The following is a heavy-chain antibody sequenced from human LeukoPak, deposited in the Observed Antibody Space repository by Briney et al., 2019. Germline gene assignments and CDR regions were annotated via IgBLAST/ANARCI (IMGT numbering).Heavy chain of an antibody. CDR1: GGTFSSYA. Sequence: ASVKVSCKASGGTFSSYAISWVRQAPGQGLEWMGRIISILGIANYAQKFQGRVTITADKSTSTAYMELSSLRSEDTAVYYCAREFNSGYDSGMSDYWGQGTLVTVSS. D-gene: IGHD5-12*01. J-gene: IGHJ4*02. CDR2: IISILGIA. V-gene: IGHV1-69*04. CDR3: AREFNSGYDSGMSDY.